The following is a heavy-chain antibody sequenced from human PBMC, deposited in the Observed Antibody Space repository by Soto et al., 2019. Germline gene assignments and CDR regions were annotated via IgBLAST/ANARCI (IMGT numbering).Heavy chain of an antibody. CDR3: ASGSTVINTLDF. CDR1: GGSSTSGDYY. Sequence: QVQLQESGPGLVKPSQTLSLTCTVSGGSSTSGDYYWSWIRQPPGKGLQWVGYNYYGGSTYYNPSLESRITISLDTAKSKFSLELTYVTAADTAVYYCASGSTVINTLDFWGQGTLVNVSS. CDR2: NYYGGST. V-gene: IGHV4-30-4*01. D-gene: IGHD4-17*01. J-gene: IGHJ4*02.